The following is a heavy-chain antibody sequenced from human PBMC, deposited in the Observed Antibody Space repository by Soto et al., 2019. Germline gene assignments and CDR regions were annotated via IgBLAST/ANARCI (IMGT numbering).Heavy chain of an antibody. V-gene: IGHV3-30*18. Sequence: AGGSLRLSCAASGFTFSSYGMHWVRQAPGKGLEWVAVISYDGSNKYYADSVKGRFTISRDNSKNTLYLQMNSLRAEDTAVYYCAKDTYYYYDFWSGHSSPMDVWGQGTTVTVS. CDR1: GFTFSSYG. J-gene: IGHJ6*02. CDR2: ISYDGSNK. CDR3: AKDTYYYYDFWSGHSSPMDV. D-gene: IGHD3-3*01.